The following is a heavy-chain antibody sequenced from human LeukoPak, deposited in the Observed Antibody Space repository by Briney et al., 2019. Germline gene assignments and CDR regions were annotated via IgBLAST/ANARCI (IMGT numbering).Heavy chain of an antibody. CDR3: AREGGGSYGDPDAFDI. Sequence: GGSLRLSCAASGFTFSSYAMHWVRQAPGKGLEYVSAISSNGGSTYYANSVKGRFTISRDNSKNTLYLQMGSLRAEDMAVHYCAREGGGSYGDPDAFDIWGQGTMVTVSS. J-gene: IGHJ3*02. CDR1: GFTFSSYA. CDR2: ISSNGGST. V-gene: IGHV3-64*01. D-gene: IGHD1-26*01.